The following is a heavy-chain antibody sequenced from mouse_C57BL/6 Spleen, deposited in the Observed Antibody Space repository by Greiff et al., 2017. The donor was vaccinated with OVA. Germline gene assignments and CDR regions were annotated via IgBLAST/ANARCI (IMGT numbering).Heavy chain of an antibody. J-gene: IGHJ2*01. V-gene: IGHV1-59*01. D-gene: IGHD1-1*01. CDR3: ARALRYYFDY. Sequence: QVQLQQPGAELVRPGTSVKLSCKASGYTFTSYWMHWVKQRPGQGLEWIGVIDPSDSYTNYNQKFKGKATLTVDTSSSTAYMQLSSLTSEDAAVYYCARALRYYFDYWGQGTTLTVSS. CDR2: IDPSDSYT. CDR1: GYTFTSYW.